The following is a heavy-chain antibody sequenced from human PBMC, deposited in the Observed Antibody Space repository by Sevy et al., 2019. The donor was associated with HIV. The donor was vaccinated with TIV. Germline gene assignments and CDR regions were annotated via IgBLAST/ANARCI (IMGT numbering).Heavy chain of an antibody. V-gene: IGHV3-74*01. J-gene: IGHJ4*02. Sequence: GGYLRLSCAASGVDFSTYWMHWVRQAPGKGLVWVSRIMGDGSRRSHADSVKGRFTISRDNAKNTLYLQMNRLRAEDTALYFCARDPFGGYYFDHWGPGTLVTVSS. CDR2: IMGDGSRR. D-gene: IGHD3-16*01. CDR1: GVDFSTYW. CDR3: ARDPFGGYYFDH.